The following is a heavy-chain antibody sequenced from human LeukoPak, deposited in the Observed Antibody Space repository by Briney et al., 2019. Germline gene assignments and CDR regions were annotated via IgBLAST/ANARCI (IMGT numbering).Heavy chain of an antibody. V-gene: IGHV1-69*06. D-gene: IGHD2-2*01. CDR3: ARVIVSTAYNWFDP. CDR1: GGTFSSYA. CDR2: IIPIFGTA. Sequence: ASVKVSCKASGGTFSSYAISWVRQAPGQGLEWMGGIIPIFGTANYAQKFQGRVTITADKSTSTAYMELRSLRSDDTAVYYCARVIVSTAYNWFDPWGQGTLVTVSS. J-gene: IGHJ5*02.